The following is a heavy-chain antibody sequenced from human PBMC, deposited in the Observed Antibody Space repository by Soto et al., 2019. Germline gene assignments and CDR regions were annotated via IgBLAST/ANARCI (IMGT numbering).Heavy chain of an antibody. D-gene: IGHD2-15*01. CDR3: ATSERQRISMYRVVSSLMDV. V-gene: IGHV3-30*03. CDR1: GLPFSTFG. Sequence: QVRLVESGGGVVQPGKSLRLSCVASGLPFSTFGMHWVRQAPGKGLEWAAGISYDGNSKFYGESVKGRFTISRDNSKNTLFLQMDRLRPEDTGVYFCATSERQRISMYRVVSSLMDVWGRGPTVTVS. CDR2: ISYDGNSK. J-gene: IGHJ6*02.